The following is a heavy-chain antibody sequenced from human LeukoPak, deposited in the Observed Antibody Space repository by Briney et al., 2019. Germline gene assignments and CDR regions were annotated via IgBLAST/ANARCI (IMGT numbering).Heavy chain of an antibody. CDR3: ARDTNYGDYDYFDY. V-gene: IGHV3-21*01. CDR1: GFTFSDYG. CDR2: ISSSSSYI. D-gene: IGHD4-17*01. Sequence: AGGSLRLSCAASGFTFSDYGMHWVRQAPGKGLEWDSSISSSSSYIYYADSVKGRFTISRDNAKNSLYLQMNSLRAEDTAVHYCARDTNYGDYDYFDYWGQGTLVTVSS. J-gene: IGHJ4*02.